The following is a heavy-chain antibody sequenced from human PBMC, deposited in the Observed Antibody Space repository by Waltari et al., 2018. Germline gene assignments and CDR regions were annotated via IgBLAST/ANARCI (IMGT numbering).Heavy chain of an antibody. CDR2: ISDYDGNR. J-gene: IGHJ4*02. CDR1: GYTFTDYI. CDR3: ARRRRIAVTDSEAFYFDY. D-gene: IGHD6-19*01. Sequence: QVQLVQSGPEVKKPGASVKVSCKASGYTFTDYIIHWVRQAPGQGLEWMGWISDYDGNRNYAQKVQYRVTMTTDTSVTTAYMELRSLRSDDAAVYYCARRRRIAVTDSEAFYFDYWGQGTLVTVSS. V-gene: IGHV1-18*04.